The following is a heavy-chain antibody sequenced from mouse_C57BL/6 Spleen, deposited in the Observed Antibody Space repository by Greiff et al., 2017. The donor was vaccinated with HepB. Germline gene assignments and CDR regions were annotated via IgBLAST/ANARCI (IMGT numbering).Heavy chain of an antibody. V-gene: IGHV1-39*01. CDR2: INPNYGTT. D-gene: IGHD1-1*01. J-gene: IGHJ4*01. CDR3: ARESNYYVSAMGY. Sequence: EVQLQQSGPELVKPGASVKISCEASGYSFTDYNMNWVKQSNGKSLEWIGVINPNYGTTSYNHKYKGKATLTVDQSSSTAYMQLNSLKSEDADVYYCARESNYYVSAMGYWGQGTSVTVSA. CDR1: GYSFTDYN.